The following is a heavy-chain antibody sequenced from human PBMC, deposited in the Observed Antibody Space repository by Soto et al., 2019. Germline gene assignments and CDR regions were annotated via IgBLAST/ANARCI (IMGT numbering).Heavy chain of an antibody. CDR1: GGSISSGDYY. CDR2: IYYSGST. V-gene: IGHV4-30-4*01. J-gene: IGHJ6*02. D-gene: IGHD6-6*01. CDR3: ASYSSSPRSVGYYYYYGMDV. Sequence: PSETLSLTCTVSGGSISSGDYYWSWIRQPPGKGLEWIGYIYYSGSTYYNPSLKSRVTISVDTSKNQFSLKLSSVTAADTAVYYCASYSSSPRSVGYYYYYGMDVWGQGTTVTVS.